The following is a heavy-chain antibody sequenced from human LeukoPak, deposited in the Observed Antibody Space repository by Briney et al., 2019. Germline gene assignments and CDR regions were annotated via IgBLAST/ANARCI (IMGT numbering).Heavy chain of an antibody. CDR2: IDSNNIAI. CDR1: GFTFSSYS. Sequence: GGSLRLSCAASGFTFSSYSMNWVRQAPGKGLEWVSYIDSNNIAIYYADSVKGRFTSSRDNDKNSLYLQMNSLRVEDTAVYYCARDFARDSITIFGVVDYWGQGTLVTVSS. V-gene: IGHV3-48*04. CDR3: ARDFARDSITIFGVVDY. J-gene: IGHJ4*02. D-gene: IGHD3-3*01.